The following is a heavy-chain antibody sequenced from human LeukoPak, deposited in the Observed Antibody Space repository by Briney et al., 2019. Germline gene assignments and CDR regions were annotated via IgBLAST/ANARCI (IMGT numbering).Heavy chain of an antibody. CDR3: ARDDCSGGSCYFSDH. CDR1: GYTFTGYY. D-gene: IGHD2-15*01. J-gene: IGHJ4*02. V-gene: IGHV1-18*04. CDR2: ISAYNGNT. Sequence: ASVKVSCKASGYTFTGYYMHWVRQTPGQGLEWMGWISAYNGNTDYAQKFQGRVTMTTDTSTSTAYMELRSLRSDDTAVYYCARDDCSGGSCYFSDHWGQGTLVTVSS.